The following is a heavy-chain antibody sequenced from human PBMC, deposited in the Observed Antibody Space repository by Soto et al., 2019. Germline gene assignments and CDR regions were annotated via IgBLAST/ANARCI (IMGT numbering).Heavy chain of an antibody. Sequence: SVKVSCKASGGTFSSYAISWVRQAPGQGLEWMGGIIPIFGTANYAQKFRGRVTITADESTSTAYMELSSLRSEDTAVYYCARLGMYYDFWSGPSYYYYGMDVWGQGTTVTVSS. CDR1: GGTFSSYA. D-gene: IGHD3-3*01. CDR3: ARLGMYYDFWSGPSYYYYGMDV. CDR2: IIPIFGTA. J-gene: IGHJ6*02. V-gene: IGHV1-69*13.